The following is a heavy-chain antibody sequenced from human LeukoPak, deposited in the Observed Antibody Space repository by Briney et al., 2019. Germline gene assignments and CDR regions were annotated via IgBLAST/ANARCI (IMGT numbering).Heavy chain of an antibody. V-gene: IGHV4-39*07. CDR2: IYYSGST. CDR3: ASNAAAGLDAFDI. CDR1: GGSISSSSYY. D-gene: IGHD6-13*01. J-gene: IGHJ3*02. Sequence: PSETLSLTCTVSGGSISSSSYYWGWIRQPPVKGLEWIGSIYYSGSTYYNPSLKSRVTISVDTSKNQFSLKLSSVTAADTAVYYCASNAAAGLDAFDIWGQGTMATVSS.